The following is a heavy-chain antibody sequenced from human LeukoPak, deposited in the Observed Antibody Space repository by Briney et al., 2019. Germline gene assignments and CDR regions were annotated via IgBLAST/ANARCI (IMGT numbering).Heavy chain of an antibody. CDR1: GFTFSSYA. CDR2: ISGSGGST. V-gene: IGHV3-23*01. Sequence: GGSLRLSCAASGFTFSSYAMSWVRQAPGKGLEWVSAISGSGGSTYYADSVKGRFTIPRDNSKNTLYLQMNSLRAEDTAVYYCAKSRSDIVVVPAAIYYYYYYMDVWGKGTTVTVSS. CDR3: AKSRSDIVVVPAAIYYYYYYMDV. D-gene: IGHD2-2*01. J-gene: IGHJ6*03.